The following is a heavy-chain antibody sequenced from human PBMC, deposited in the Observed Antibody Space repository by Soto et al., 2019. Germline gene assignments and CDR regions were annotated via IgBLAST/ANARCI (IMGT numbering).Heavy chain of an antibody. D-gene: IGHD3-22*01. CDR1: GFTFSSYS. CDR3: ARGLYYYDSSGYWGY. CDR2: ISSSSSTI. Sequence: EVQLVESGGGLVQPGGSLRLSCAASGFTFSSYSMNWVRQAPGKGLEWVSSISSSSSTIYYADSGKGRFTISRDNAKNSLYLQMNSLRDEDTAVYYCARGLYYYDSSGYWGYWGQGTLVTVSS. V-gene: IGHV3-48*02. J-gene: IGHJ4*02.